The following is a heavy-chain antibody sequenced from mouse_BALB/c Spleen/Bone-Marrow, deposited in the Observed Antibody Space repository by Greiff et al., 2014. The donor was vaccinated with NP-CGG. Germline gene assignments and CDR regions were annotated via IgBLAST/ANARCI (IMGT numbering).Heavy chain of an antibody. D-gene: IGHD2-10*02. CDR2: ISDGGGYT. Sequence: EVNLVESGGGLVKPGGSLKLSCAASGLTFSDYYMYWVRQTPEKRLEWVATISDGGGYTYYPDSVWGRFTISRDNAKNNLYLQMSSLKSEDTAMYYCARSGERYGAMDYWGQGTSVTVFS. J-gene: IGHJ4*01. V-gene: IGHV5-4*02. CDR1: GLTFSDYY. CDR3: ARSGERYGAMDY.